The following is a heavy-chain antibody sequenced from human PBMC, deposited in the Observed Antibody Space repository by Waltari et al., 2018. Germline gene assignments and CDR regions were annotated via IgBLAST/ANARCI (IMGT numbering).Heavy chain of an antibody. CDR3: AAGYSSSQTD. V-gene: IGHV3-53*02. Sequence: EVQLVETGGGLIQPGGSLRLFCAASGFTVSSNYMSWVRQAPGKGVGGGSVIYSVGSTYYADSVKGRFTISRDNSKNTLYLQMNSLRAEDTAVYYCAAGYSSSQTDWGQGTLVTVSS. D-gene: IGHD6-13*01. J-gene: IGHJ4*02. CDR2: IYSVGST. CDR1: GFTVSSNY.